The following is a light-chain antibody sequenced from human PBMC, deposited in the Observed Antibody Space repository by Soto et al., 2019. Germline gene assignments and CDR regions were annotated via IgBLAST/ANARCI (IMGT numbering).Light chain of an antibody. V-gene: IGLV2-14*01. Sequence: QSVLTQPASVSGSPGQSITISCTGTSSDVGGYNYVSWYQQLPGKAPKLMIYDVSDRPSGGSNRFSGSKSGNTASLTISGLQAEDEADYYCSSYTSSSLDVCGTGTKVTVL. J-gene: IGLJ1*01. CDR1: SSDVGGYNY. CDR2: DVS. CDR3: SSYTSSSLDV.